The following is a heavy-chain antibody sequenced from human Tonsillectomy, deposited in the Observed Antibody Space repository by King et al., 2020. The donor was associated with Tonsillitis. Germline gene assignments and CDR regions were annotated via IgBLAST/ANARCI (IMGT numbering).Heavy chain of an antibody. V-gene: IGHV3-74*01. CDR2: LNLDGSSR. CDR3: ARGRRGSNAYDI. CDR1: GFTFSIYW. Sequence: EVQLVESGGGLVQPGGSLRLSCAASGFTFSIYWMHWVRQAPGKGLVWVSRLNLDGSSRTYADSVKGRFTISRDNAKNTLYVQMSSLRAEDTAVYYCARGRRGSNAYDIWGQGTMVTVSS. D-gene: IGHD3-10*01. J-gene: IGHJ3*02.